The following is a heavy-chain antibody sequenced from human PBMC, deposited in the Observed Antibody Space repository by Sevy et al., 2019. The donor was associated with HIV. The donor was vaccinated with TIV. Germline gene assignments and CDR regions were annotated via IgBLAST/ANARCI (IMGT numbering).Heavy chain of an antibody. CDR1: GYTFTSYG. V-gene: IGHV1-18*01. CDR3: ARKDFAYGSGSYYQPPFDY. Sequence: ASVKVSCKASGYTFTSYGISWVRQAPGQGLEWMGWISAYNGNTNYSQKLQGRVTMTTDTSTSTAYMELRSLRSDDTAVYYCARKDFAYGSGSYYQPPFDYWGQGTLVTVSS. J-gene: IGHJ4*02. CDR2: ISAYNGNT. D-gene: IGHD3-10*01.